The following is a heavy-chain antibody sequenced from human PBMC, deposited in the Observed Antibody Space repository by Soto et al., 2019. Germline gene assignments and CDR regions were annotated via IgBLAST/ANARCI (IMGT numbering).Heavy chain of an antibody. V-gene: IGHV1-18*01. J-gene: IGHJ4*02. CDR3: ARDSGGDVDY. Sequence: ASVKVSCKASGYTFTSYAMNWVRQAPGQGLEWMGWISAYNGNTNYAQKLQGRVTMTTDTSTSTAYMELRSLRSDDTAVYYCARDSGGDVDYWGQGTLVTVSS. CDR1: GYTFTSYA. CDR2: ISAYNGNT. D-gene: IGHD2-21*01.